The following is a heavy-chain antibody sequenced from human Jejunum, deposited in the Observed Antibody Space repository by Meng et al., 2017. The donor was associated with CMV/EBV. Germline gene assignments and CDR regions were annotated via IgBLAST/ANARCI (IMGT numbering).Heavy chain of an antibody. J-gene: IGHJ5*02. CDR1: GYTYHNHG. CDR2: ISPYNDNT. Sequence: CKATGYTYHNHGISWVRQAPGQGLEWMGWISPYNDNTNYAQKLQGRVPIPTAPSTSTAYMELRSLLSPYPAVSSFSRYLSAYTYHPWGQGTLVTVSS. V-gene: IGHV1-18*01. D-gene: IGHD2-2*02. CDR3: SRYLSAYTYHP.